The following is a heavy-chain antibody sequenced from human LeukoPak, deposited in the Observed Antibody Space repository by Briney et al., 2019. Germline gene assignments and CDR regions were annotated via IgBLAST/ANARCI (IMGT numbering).Heavy chain of an antibody. CDR3: ARGYCSSTNCYNYFDY. CDR2: IKQDGSEK. J-gene: IGHJ4*02. CDR1: GFTFSSYW. D-gene: IGHD2-2*02. V-gene: IGHV3-7*01. Sequence: PGGSLRLSCAASGFTFSSYWMSWVRQAPGKGLEWVANIKQDGSEKYYVDSVKGRFTISRDNAKNSLYLQMNSLRAEDTAVYYCARGYCSSTNCYNYFDYWGQGTLVTVSS.